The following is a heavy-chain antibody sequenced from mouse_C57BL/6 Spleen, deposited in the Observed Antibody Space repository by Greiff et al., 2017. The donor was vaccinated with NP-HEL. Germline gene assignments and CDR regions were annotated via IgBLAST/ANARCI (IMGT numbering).Heavy chain of an antibody. CDR2: IRNKANGYTT. Sequence: EVKVEESGGGLVQPGGSLSLSCAASGFTFTDYYMSWVRQPPGKALEWLGFIRNKANGYTTEYSASVKGRFTISRDNSQSILYLQMNALRAEDSATDYCARSEFITTVVAFDYWGQGTTLTVSS. CDR1: GFTFTDYY. J-gene: IGHJ2*01. CDR3: ARSEFITTVVAFDY. D-gene: IGHD1-1*01. V-gene: IGHV7-3*01.